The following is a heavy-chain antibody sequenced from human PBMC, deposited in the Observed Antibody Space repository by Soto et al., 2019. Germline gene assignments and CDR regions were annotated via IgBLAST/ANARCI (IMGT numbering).Heavy chain of an antibody. V-gene: IGHV4-31*03. CDR3: ARVSGTTLRGPDAAFDI. CDR2: IYYSGST. D-gene: IGHD1-26*01. CDR1: GGSISSGGYY. Sequence: PSETMSLTCTVSGGSISSGGYYWRWIRQHPGKGLEWIGYIYYSGSTYYNPSLKSRVTISVDTSKNQFSLKLSSVTAADTAVYYCARVSGTTLRGPDAAFDIWGQGXMVTVSS. J-gene: IGHJ3*02.